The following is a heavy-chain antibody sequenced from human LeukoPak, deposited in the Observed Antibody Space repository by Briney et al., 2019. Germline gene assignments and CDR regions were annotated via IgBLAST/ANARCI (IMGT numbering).Heavy chain of an antibody. CDR1: GFTFSSYS. V-gene: IGHV4-34*01. CDR3: ARAGGNSPFDY. CDR2: INHSGST. Sequence: PGGSLRLSCAASGFTFSSYSMNWVRQAPGKGLEWIGEINHSGSTNYNPSLKSRVTISVDTSKNQFSLKLSSVTAADTAVYYCARAGGNSPFDYWGQGTLVTVSS. J-gene: IGHJ4*02. D-gene: IGHD4-23*01.